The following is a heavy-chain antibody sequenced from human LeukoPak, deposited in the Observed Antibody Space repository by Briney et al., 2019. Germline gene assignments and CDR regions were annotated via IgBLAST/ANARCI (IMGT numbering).Heavy chain of an antibody. J-gene: IGHJ5*02. V-gene: IGHV3-30-3*01. D-gene: IGHD6-13*01. CDR2: ISYDGSNK. CDR3: AKARDGIAAAGSLDP. CDR1: GFTFSSYA. Sequence: PGGSLRLSCAASGFTFSSYAMHWVRQAPGKGLEWVAVISYDGSNKYYADSVKGRFTISRDNSKNTLYLQMNSLRAEDTAVYYCAKARDGIAAAGSLDPWGQGTLVTVSS.